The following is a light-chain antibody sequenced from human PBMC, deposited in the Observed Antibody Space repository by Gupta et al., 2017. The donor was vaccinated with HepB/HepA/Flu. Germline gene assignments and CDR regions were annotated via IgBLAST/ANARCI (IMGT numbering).Light chain of an antibody. J-gene: IGLJ2*01. V-gene: IGLV2-23*02. CDR1: SSDVGSNNL. CDR2: EVS. CDR3: CSYAGNSTVV. Sequence: QSALTLPASVSVSPGHSLTFPCTGSSSDVGSNNLVSWYQQHPGKAPKLMIYEVSKRPSGVSKRFSGSKSGNTASLSISGLQAENEANNYCCSYAGNSTVVFGGGTKLTVL.